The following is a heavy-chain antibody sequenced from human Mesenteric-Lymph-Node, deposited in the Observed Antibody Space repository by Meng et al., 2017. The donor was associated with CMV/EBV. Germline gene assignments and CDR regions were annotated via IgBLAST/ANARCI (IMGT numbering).Heavy chain of an antibody. J-gene: IGHJ4*02. V-gene: IGHV3-21*01. CDR2: ITSSGSYI. Sequence: SGSTFSSYNLNWVRQAPGKGLEWVSSITSSGSYIYYADSVKGRFTVSRDNAKNSLYLQMNSLRAEDTAVYYCARDYHDVLTGPSDYWGQGTLVTVSS. CDR1: GSTFSSYN. CDR3: ARDYHDVLTGPSDY. D-gene: IGHD3-9*01.